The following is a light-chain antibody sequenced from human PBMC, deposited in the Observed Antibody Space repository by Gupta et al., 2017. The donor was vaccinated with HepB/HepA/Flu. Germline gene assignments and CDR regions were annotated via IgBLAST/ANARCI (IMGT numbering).Light chain of an antibody. V-gene: IGKV1-39*01. CDR3: RESYSTLT. Sequence: DIQMTQSPSSLSASVGDRGTITCRASQSISSYLHWYQQHPGKAPQLLIYGASRVQTGVTSRFGGTGLLRDFTRTRSRRLSEDCEHYYRRESYSTLTFGQGTKLEIK. CDR1: QSISSY. CDR2: GAS. J-gene: IGKJ1*01.